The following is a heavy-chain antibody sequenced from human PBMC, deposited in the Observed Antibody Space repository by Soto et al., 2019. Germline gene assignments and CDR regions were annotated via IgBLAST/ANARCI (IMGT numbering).Heavy chain of an antibody. Sequence: QVQLVQSGAEVKRPGSSVKVSCKASGGTFSNYAITWMRQAPGKRLEWMGAIIPIFGTANYAQKFQGRVTIVADESTSTAYMELSSLRSEDTAVYYCARDGRRDGYSFLGYWGQGTLLTVSS. V-gene: IGHV1-69*01. CDR3: ARDGRRDGYSFLGY. CDR1: GGTFSNYA. J-gene: IGHJ4*02. D-gene: IGHD4-4*01. CDR2: IIPIFGTA.